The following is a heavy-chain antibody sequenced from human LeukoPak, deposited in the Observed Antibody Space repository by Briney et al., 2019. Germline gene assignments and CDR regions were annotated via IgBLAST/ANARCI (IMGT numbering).Heavy chain of an antibody. V-gene: IGHV3-74*01. CDR1: GFIFRSSW. J-gene: IGHJ4*02. D-gene: IGHD1-1*01. CDR2: ITGDGSIT. CDR3: ARAPLHDKGY. Sequence: GGSLRLSCAASGFIFRSSWMHWVRQAPVKGLVWVSRITGDGSITTYADSVKGRFTISRDNAKNTLYLQMNSLRAEDTAVYYCARAPLHDKGYWGQGTLVTVSS.